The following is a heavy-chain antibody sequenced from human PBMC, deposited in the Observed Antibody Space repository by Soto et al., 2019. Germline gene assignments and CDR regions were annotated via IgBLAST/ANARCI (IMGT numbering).Heavy chain of an antibody. D-gene: IGHD5-12*01. CDR1: GGTFSSYA. Sequence: QVQLVQSGAEVKKPGSSVKVSCKASGGTFSSYAISWVRQAPGQGLEWMGGIIPIFGTANYAQKFRGRVTITADKSTSPAYMERSSLRSEDTAVYYCARARSLVEGATDYYYGIDVWGQGTTVTGSS. V-gene: IGHV1-69*06. CDR2: IIPIFGTA. J-gene: IGHJ6*02. CDR3: ARARSLVEGATDYYYGIDV.